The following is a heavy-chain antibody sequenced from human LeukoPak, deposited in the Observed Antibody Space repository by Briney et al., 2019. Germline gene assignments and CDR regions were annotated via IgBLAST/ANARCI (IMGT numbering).Heavy chain of an antibody. J-gene: IGHJ6*03. V-gene: IGHV3-23*01. CDR3: AKGGNIRVLDYYYYMDV. Sequence: GGSLRLSCAASGFTVSSNYMSWVRQAPGKGLEWVSAMSSSDDGRYYAASVRGRFTISRDNSKNTLYLQMNSLGAEDTAVYYCAKGGNIRVLDYYYYMDVWGKGTTVTVSS. CDR2: MSSSDDGR. CDR1: GFTVSSNY. D-gene: IGHD2/OR15-2a*01.